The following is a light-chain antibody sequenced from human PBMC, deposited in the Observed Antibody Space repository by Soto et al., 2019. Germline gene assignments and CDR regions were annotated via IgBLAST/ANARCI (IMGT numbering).Light chain of an antibody. V-gene: IGLV2-11*01. CDR3: CSYAGRYTYV. Sequence: QSVLTQPRSVSGSPGQSVTISCTGTSSDVGGYNYVSWYQQRPGKAPKPMIYDVTKRPSGVPDRFSGSKSGNTASLTISGLQAEDEADYYCCSYAGRYTYVFGTGTKVTLL. J-gene: IGLJ1*01. CDR2: DVT. CDR1: SSDVGGYNY.